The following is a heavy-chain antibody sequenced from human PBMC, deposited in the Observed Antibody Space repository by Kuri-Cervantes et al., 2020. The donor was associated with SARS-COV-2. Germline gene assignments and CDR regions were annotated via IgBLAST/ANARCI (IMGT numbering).Heavy chain of an antibody. J-gene: IGHJ4*02. Sequence: GESLKISCAASGFTFSSYAMHWVRQAPGKGLEWVAVISYDGSNKYYADSVKGRFTISRDNSRNTLNLQMNSLRAEDTAVYYCARLEATNYFDYWGQGTLVTVSS. CDR1: GFTFSSYA. CDR3: ARLEATNYFDY. V-gene: IGHV3-30-3*01. D-gene: IGHD1-26*01. CDR2: ISYDGSNK.